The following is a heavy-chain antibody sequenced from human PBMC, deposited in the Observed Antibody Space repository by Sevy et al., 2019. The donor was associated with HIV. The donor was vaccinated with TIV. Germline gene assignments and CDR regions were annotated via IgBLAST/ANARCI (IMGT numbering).Heavy chain of an antibody. D-gene: IGHD3-3*01. V-gene: IGHV4-4*07. J-gene: IGHJ6*02. CDR1: GGSISSYY. Sequence: SETLSLTCTVSGGSISSYYWSWIRQPAGKGLEWIGRIYTSGSTNYNPSLKSRVTMSVDTSKNQFSLKLSSVTAADTAVYYCAGWGFGVVEKQMDVWGQRTTVTVSS. CDR2: IYTSGST. CDR3: AGWGFGVVEKQMDV.